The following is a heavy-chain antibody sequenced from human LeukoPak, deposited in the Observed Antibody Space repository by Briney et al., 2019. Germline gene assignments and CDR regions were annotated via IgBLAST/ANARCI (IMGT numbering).Heavy chain of an antibody. D-gene: IGHD2-15*01. CDR2: ISNNGGYT. CDR3: AKQLGYCSDGSCYFPY. V-gene: IGHV3-23*01. CDR1: GFTFSSSA. Sequence: GGSLRPSCAASGFTFSSSAMSWVRQAPGKGLEWVSAISNNGGYTYYADSVQGRFTISRDNSKSTLCLQMNSLRAEDTAVYYCAKQLGYCSDGSCYFPYWGQGTLVTVSS. J-gene: IGHJ4*02.